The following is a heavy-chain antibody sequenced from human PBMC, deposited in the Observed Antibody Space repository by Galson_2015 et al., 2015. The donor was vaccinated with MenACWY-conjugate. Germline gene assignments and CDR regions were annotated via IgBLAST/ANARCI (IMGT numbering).Heavy chain of an antibody. CDR1: GFTFSSYA. V-gene: IGHV3-23*01. D-gene: IGHD2-2*01. CDR3: AKAYIVVIPDAAYDC. Sequence: SLRLSCAASGFTFSSYAMTWVRQAPGKGLEWVSTISGSAGSTYYADSVKGRFTISRDNSKNTLYLQMDSLRAEDTAVYYCAKAYIVVIPDAAYDCWGQGALVTVSS. J-gene: IGHJ4*02. CDR2: ISGSAGST.